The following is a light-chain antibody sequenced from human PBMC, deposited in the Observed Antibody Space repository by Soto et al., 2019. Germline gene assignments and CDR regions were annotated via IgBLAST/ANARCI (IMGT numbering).Light chain of an antibody. Sequence: QSVLTQPASVSGSPGQSITISCTGTSSDLAIYNYVSWYQQQPGKAPQLMIYQVTNRPSGVSNRFSGSRSGNTASLTISGLQAEDEADYYCSSYTDSSNYVFGTGTKLTVL. CDR3: SSYTDSSNYV. CDR2: QVT. J-gene: IGLJ1*01. V-gene: IGLV2-14*01. CDR1: SSDLAIYNY.